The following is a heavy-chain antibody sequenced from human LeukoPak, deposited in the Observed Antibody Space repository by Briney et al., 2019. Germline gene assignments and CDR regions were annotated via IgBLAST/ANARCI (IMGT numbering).Heavy chain of an antibody. CDR1: GFTFSSYG. CDR2: IRYDGSNK. J-gene: IGHJ3*02. CDR3: AKDQAMVRGVMMNAFDI. V-gene: IGHV3-30*02. Sequence: GGSLRLSCAASGFTFSSYGMHWVRQAPGKGLEWVAFIRYDGSNKYYADSVKGRFTISRDNSKNTLYLQMNSLRAEDTAVYYCAKDQAMVRGVMMNAFDIWGQGTMVTVSS. D-gene: IGHD3-10*01.